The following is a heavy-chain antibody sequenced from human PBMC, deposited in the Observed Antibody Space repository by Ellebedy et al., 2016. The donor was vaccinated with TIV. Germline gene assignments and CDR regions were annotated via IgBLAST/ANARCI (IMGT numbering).Heavy chain of an antibody. D-gene: IGHD3-3*01. V-gene: IGHV1-69*06. Sequence: SVKVSXXASGGTFSSYAISWVRQAPGQGLEWMGGIIPIFGTANYAQKFQGRVTITADKSTSTAYMELSRLRSDDTAVYYCARDVGAYDFWSGYYFPDKNWFDPWGQGTLVTVSS. CDR2: IIPIFGTA. J-gene: IGHJ5*02. CDR3: ARDVGAYDFWSGYYFPDKNWFDP. CDR1: GGTFSSYA.